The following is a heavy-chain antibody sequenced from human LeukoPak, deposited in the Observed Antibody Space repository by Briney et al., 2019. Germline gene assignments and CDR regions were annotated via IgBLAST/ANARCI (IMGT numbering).Heavy chain of an antibody. CDR3: ARRPLGYCSSTSCYRRYYFDY. CDR1: GGSFSGYY. CDR2: INHSGST. D-gene: IGHD2-2*02. Sequence: SETLSLTCAVYGGSFSGYYWSWIRQPPGKGLEWIGEINHSGSTNYNPSLKSRVTISVDTSKNQFSLKLSSVTAADTAVYYCARRPLGYCSSTSCYRRYYFDYWGQGTPVTVSS. V-gene: IGHV4-34*01. J-gene: IGHJ4*02.